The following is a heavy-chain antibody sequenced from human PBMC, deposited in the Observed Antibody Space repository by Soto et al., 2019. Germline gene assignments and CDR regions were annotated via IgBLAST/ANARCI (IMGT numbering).Heavy chain of an antibody. CDR2: VSYDGSNK. V-gene: IGHV3-30*18. Sequence: QVQLVESGGGVVQPGRSLRLSCAASGFTFSSYGMHWVRQAPGKGLEWVALVSYDGSNKNYAASVKGRFAISRDNSKNTLYLQMNMLRTEDAAVDYWAKDLGSCSGGSCYSAGYFDSWGQGALVTVSS. CDR1: GFTFSSYG. J-gene: IGHJ4*02. D-gene: IGHD2-15*01. CDR3: AKDLGSCSGGSCYSAGYFDS.